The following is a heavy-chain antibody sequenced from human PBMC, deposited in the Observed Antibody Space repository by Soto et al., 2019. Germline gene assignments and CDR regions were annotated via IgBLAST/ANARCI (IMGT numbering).Heavy chain of an antibody. Sequence: SETLSLTCTVSGGSISSYYWSWIRQPPGKGLEWIGYIYYSGSTNYNPSLKSRVTISVDTSKNQFSLKLSSVTAADTAVYYCARVPVVAATPGWYFDLWGRGTLVTVSS. CDR1: GGSISSYY. CDR3: ARVPVVAATPGWYFDL. CDR2: IYYSGST. D-gene: IGHD2-15*01. J-gene: IGHJ2*01. V-gene: IGHV4-59*01.